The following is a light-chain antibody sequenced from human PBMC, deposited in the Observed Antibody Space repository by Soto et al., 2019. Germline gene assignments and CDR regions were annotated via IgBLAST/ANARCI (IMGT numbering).Light chain of an antibody. J-gene: IGKJ5*01. CDR3: QQYGRAPIT. CDR2: GAY. Sequence: EIVLTQSPGTLTLSPGERATLSCRASQTISNSLLAWYQQKPGQSPRLLIYGAYSRATGIQDRFIGSGSGIDFTLTISRLEPEELPVDACQQYGRAPITFGQGTRLQI. V-gene: IGKV3-20*01. CDR1: QTISNSL.